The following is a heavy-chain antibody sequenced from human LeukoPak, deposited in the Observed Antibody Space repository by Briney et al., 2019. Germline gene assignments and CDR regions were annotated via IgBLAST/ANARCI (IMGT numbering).Heavy chain of an antibody. Sequence: PSETLSLTCTVSGGSISSSSYYWGWIRQPPGKGLEWIGSIYYSGSTYYNPSLKSRVTISVDTSKNQFSLKLSSVTAADTAVYYCARLGPRYSYGDYWGQGTLVTVSS. CDR2: IYYSGST. CDR3: ARLGPRYSYGDY. D-gene: IGHD5-18*01. CDR1: GGSISSSSYY. V-gene: IGHV4-39*01. J-gene: IGHJ4*02.